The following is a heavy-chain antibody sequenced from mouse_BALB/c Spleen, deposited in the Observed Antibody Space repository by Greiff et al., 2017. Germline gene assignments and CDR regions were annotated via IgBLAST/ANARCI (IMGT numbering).Heavy chain of an antibody. D-gene: IGHD1-1*01. V-gene: IGHV1-69*01. J-gene: IGHJ4*01. CDR2: IDTSDSYT. Sequence: QVQLQQPGAELVMPGASVKMSCKASGYTFTDYWMHWVKQRPGQGLEWIGAIDTSDSYTSYNQKFKGKATLTVDESSSTAYMQLSSLTSEDSAVYYCARHGKGAMDYWGQGTSVTGSS. CDR3: ARHGKGAMDY. CDR1: GYTFTDYW.